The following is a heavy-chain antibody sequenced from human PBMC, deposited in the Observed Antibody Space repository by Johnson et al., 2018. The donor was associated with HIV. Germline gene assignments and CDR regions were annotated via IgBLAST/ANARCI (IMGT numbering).Heavy chain of an antibody. CDR2: ITWNSDNI. D-gene: IGHD2-21*01. CDR1: GFTFDDFA. Sequence: VQLVESGGGMVQPGRSLRLSCAASGFTFDDFAMHWVRQGPGKGLEWVSSITWNSDNIAYADSVKGRFTISRDNAKNSLYLQMNSLRAEDTAVYYCVCLRVSLSAFDIWGQGTMVTVSS. J-gene: IGHJ3*02. V-gene: IGHV3-9*01. CDR3: VCLRVSLSAFDI.